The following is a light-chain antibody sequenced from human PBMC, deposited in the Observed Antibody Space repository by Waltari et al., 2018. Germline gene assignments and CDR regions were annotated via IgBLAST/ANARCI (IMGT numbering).Light chain of an antibody. Sequence: LPKPPPVSGSLGQWSPIPATGTGSDVGGYTFVSWYQQHPGKAPKLLIFEFINRPSGVSNRFSGSKSGNTASLTISGLQAGDEAAYYCTSYTSSSTLFGGGTKLTVL. CDR3: TSYTSSSTL. J-gene: IGLJ2*01. V-gene: IGLV2-14*01. CDR1: GSDVGGYTF. CDR2: EFI.